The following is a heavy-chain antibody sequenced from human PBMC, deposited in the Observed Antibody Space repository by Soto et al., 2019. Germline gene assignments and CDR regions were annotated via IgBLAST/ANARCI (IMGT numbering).Heavy chain of an antibody. CDR3: ARGGTMIVVAHVDY. D-gene: IGHD3-22*01. CDR1: GFTFSSYA. CDR2: ISYDGSNK. Sequence: GGSLRLSCAASGFTFSSYAMHWVRQAPGKGLEWVAVISYDGSNKYYADSVKGRFTISRDNSKNTLYLQMNSLRAEDTAVYYCARGGTMIVVAHVDYWGQGTLVTVSS. V-gene: IGHV3-30-3*01. J-gene: IGHJ4*02.